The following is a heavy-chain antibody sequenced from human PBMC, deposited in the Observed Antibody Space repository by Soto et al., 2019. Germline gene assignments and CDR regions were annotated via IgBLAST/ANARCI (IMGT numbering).Heavy chain of an antibody. V-gene: IGHV3-48*03. Sequence: EVQLVESGGGLVQPGGSLRLSCVVFGFTFSSYEMNWVRQAPGKGLEWVSYISSSGSTIYYADSVKGRFTVSRDNAKNSLFLQMNSLRVEDTAAYYCARELGVVDGLDVWGQGTTVTVSS. D-gene: IGHD2-15*01. J-gene: IGHJ6*02. CDR2: ISSSGSTI. CDR1: GFTFSSYE. CDR3: ARELGVVDGLDV.